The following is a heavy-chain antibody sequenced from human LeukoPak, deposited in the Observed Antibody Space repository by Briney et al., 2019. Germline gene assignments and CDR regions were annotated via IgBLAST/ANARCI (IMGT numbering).Heavy chain of an antibody. V-gene: IGHV1-46*01. J-gene: IGHJ4*02. Sequence: GASVKVSCKASGYTFTGYYMHWVRQAPGQGLEWMGIINPSGGSTSYAQKFQGRVTMTRDMSTSTVYMELSSLRSEDTAVYYCARGSGIVDLLDYWGQGTLVTVSS. CDR2: INPSGGST. CDR1: GYTFTGYY. D-gene: IGHD1-26*01. CDR3: ARGSGIVDLLDY.